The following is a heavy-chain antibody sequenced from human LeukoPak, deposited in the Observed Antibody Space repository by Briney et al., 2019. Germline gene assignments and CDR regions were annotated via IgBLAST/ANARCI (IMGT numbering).Heavy chain of an antibody. CDR3: ARALGYYDFWSGSSSPSNWFDP. J-gene: IGHJ5*02. V-gene: IGHV4-59*01. CDR1: GGSINFYY. D-gene: IGHD3-3*01. CDR2: IYYSGSI. Sequence: KPSETLSLTCTVSGGSINFYYWSWIRQSPGKGLEWIGNIYYSGSINYNPSLKSRVTISVDTSKNQFSLILSSVTAADTAVYYCARALGYYDFWSGSSSPSNWFDPWGQGTLVTVA.